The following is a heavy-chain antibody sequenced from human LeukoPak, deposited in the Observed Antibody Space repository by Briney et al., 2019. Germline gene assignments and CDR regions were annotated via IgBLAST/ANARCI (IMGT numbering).Heavy chain of an antibody. CDR1: GGSFSGYY. J-gene: IGHJ4*02. Sequence: SETLPLTCAVYGGSFSGYYWSWIRQPPGKGLEWIGEINHSGSTNYNPSLKSRVTISVDTSKNQFSLKLSSVTAADTAVYYCARGRLRYFDWLLPYFDYWGQGTLVTVSS. CDR2: INHSGST. D-gene: IGHD3-9*01. V-gene: IGHV4-34*01. CDR3: ARGRLRYFDWLLPYFDY.